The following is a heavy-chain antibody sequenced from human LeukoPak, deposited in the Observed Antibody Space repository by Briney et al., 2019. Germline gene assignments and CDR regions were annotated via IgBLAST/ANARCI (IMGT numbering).Heavy chain of an antibody. J-gene: IGHJ3*02. Sequence: GGSLRLSCVASGFTFSSNVLNWVRQAPGKGLEWVSVSGTYGRTQYADSVKGRFTISRDSSKNTLYLQINSLRVEDTAVYYCARGMDGFGLDAFDIWGQGTMVTVSS. CDR2: SGTYGRT. D-gene: IGHD5-24*01. CDR3: ARGMDGFGLDAFDI. V-gene: IGHV3-23*01. CDR1: GFTFSSNV.